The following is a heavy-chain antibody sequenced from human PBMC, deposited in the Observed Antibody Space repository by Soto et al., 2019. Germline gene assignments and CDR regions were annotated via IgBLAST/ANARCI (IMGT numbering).Heavy chain of an antibody. CDR1: GGSISSYY. Sequence: PSENLSLTCTVSGGSISSYYWSWIRQPPGKGLEWIGYIYYSGSTNYNPSLKSRVTISVDTSKNQFSLKLTSVTAADMAAYYCARDKITGLLDYWGQGTLVTVSS. J-gene: IGHJ4*02. CDR2: IYYSGST. V-gene: IGHV4-59*12. D-gene: IGHD2-8*02. CDR3: ARDKITGLLDY.